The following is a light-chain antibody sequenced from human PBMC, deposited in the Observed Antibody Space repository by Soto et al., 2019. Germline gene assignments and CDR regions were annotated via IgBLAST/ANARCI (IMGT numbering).Light chain of an antibody. CDR3: HQYGSATQT. CDR2: RPS. CDR1: QRLXSTY. Sequence: VFTRSPGTLPLSPGERATLSCSARQRLXSTYLAWYPQKPGQAPCLLXSRPSSRATGIPDRFSGSGSGTDFTLTISRMEPEEFAVYYCHQYGSATQTFGQGTKVDIK. V-gene: IGKV3-20*01. J-gene: IGKJ1*01.